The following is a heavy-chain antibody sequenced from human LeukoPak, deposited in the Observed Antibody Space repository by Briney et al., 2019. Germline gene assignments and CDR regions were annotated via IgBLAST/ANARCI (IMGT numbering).Heavy chain of an antibody. CDR2: IYYSGST. V-gene: IGHV4-31*03. J-gene: IGHJ5*02. CDR3: ARNRGCSSTSCYNWFDP. D-gene: IGHD2-2*01. CDR1: GGSISSGGYY. Sequence: PSQTLSLTCTVSGGSISSGGYYWSWIRQHPGKGLAWIGYIYYSGSTYYNPSLKSRVTISVDTSKNQFSLKLSSVTAADTAVYYCARNRGCSSTSCYNWFDPWGQGTLVTVSS.